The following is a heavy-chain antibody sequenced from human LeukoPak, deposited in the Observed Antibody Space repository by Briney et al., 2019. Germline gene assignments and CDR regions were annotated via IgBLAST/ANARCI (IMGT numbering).Heavy chain of an antibody. J-gene: IGHJ4*02. CDR1: GGSISSSSYY. CDR2: IYYSGST. D-gene: IGHD1-26*01. CDR3: ARDPDRYSGSYYFDY. V-gene: IGHV4-39*07. Sequence: SETLSLTCTVSGGSISSSSYYWGWIRQPPGKGLEWIGSIYYSGSTYYNPSLKSRVTISVDTSKNQFSLKLSPVTAADTAVYYCARDPDRYSGSYYFDYWGQGTLVTVSS.